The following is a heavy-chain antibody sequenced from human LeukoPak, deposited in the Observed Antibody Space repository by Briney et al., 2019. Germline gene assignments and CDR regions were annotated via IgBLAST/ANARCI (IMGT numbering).Heavy chain of an antibody. CDR3: ARDSRRSWSFDY. D-gene: IGHD6-13*01. Sequence: GGSLRLSCAASGFTVSSNYMSWVRQAPGKGLEWVSVIYSGGSTYYADSVKGRFTISRDNSKNTLYLQMNSLRAEDTAVYYWARDSRRSWSFDYWGQGTLVTVSS. CDR2: IYSGGST. J-gene: IGHJ4*02. CDR1: GFTVSSNY. V-gene: IGHV3-53*01.